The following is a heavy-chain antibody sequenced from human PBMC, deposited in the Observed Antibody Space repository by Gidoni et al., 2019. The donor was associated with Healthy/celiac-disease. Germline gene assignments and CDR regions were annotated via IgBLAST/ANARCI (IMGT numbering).Heavy chain of an antibody. CDR1: GYTFPSYG. CDR3: ARTFTNWGIFDY. J-gene: IGHJ4*02. V-gene: IGHV1-18*01. Sequence: LVQTVAEVKKPGESVKVSCEASGYTFPSYGISWVRPAPGQGLEWMGWISAYNGNTNYAQILQGRTTMTTDTSTSTDGMELRSLRSDDTAVYYCARTFTNWGIFDYWGQGTLVTVSS. CDR2: ISAYNGNT. D-gene: IGHD7-27*01.